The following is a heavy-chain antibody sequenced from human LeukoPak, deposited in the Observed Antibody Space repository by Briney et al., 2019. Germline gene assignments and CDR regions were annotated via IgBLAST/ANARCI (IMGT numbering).Heavy chain of an antibody. D-gene: IGHD2-2*01. V-gene: IGHV3-23*01. J-gene: IGHJ3*01. CDR1: GLTFSSYA. CDR2: ISGSGGST. CDR3: ANQHWAGYCSSVSCPHAFDL. Sequence: GGSLRLSCAASGLTFSSYAMTWVRQAPGKGLEWVSSISGSGGSTFYTDSVRGRFTISRDNYKNTLYLQMNSLRAEDTALYYCANQHWAGYCSSVSCPHAFDLWGQGTMVTVSS.